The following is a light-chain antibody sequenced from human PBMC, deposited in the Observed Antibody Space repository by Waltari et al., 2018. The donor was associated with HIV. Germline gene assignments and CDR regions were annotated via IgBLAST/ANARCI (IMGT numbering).Light chain of an antibody. CDR3: QQFGSPWT. CDR1: QSVSSSY. J-gene: IGKJ1*01. CDR2: GAS. Sequence: EIVLTQSPGTLSLSPGERATLSCRASQSVSSSYLAWFQQKPGQAPGLLIYGASSRATGIPDRFSGSGSGTDFTLTISRLEPEDFAVYYCQQFGSPWTFGQGTKVEI. V-gene: IGKV3-20*01.